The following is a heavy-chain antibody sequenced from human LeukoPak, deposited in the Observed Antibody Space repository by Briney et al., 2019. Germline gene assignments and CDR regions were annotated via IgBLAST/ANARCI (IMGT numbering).Heavy chain of an antibody. CDR3: AKDYRAVAGTGGAFDY. CDR2: ISWNSGIM. CDR1: GFTFDDYA. D-gene: IGHD6-19*01. Sequence: GGSLRLSCAASGFTFDDYAMHWVRQAPGKGLEWVSGISWNSGIMVYADSVKGRFTISRDNAKHSLYLQMNSLRAEDMALYYCAKDYRAVAGTGGAFDYWGRGTLVTVSS. J-gene: IGHJ4*02. V-gene: IGHV3-9*03.